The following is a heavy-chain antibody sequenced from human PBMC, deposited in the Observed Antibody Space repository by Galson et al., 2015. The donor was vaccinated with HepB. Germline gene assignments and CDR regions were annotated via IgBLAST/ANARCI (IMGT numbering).Heavy chain of an antibody. CDR1: GGLFSSPNW. CDR3: ARDLGDTSAPY. CDR2: VHDSGNT. J-gene: IGHJ4*02. D-gene: IGHD6-13*01. Sequence: QVQLQESGPGLVKPSETLSLTCAISGGLFSSPNWSGWVRQSPGKGLEWIGEVHDSGNTNYNPSLKSRVRISLDKPKRQFSLNLESVTAADTAVYYCARDLGDTSAPYWGQGTLVTVSS. V-gene: IGHV4-4*02.